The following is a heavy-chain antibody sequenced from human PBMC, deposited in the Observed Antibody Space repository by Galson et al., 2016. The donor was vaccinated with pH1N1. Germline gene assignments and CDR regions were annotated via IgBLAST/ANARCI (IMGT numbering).Heavy chain of an antibody. CDR1: GYSFSSYA. CDR2: ISTNTGNP. V-gene: IGHV7-4-1*02. Sequence: SVKVSCKASGYSFSSYAINWVRQAPGQGLEWVGWISTNTGNPTYAQGFTGRFVFSLDTSVSAAYLQISGLKAEDTAVYYCVRDGIIDCRGSSCFDYWGQGTLVTVSS. D-gene: IGHD2-15*01. CDR3: VRDGIIDCRGSSCFDY. J-gene: IGHJ4*01.